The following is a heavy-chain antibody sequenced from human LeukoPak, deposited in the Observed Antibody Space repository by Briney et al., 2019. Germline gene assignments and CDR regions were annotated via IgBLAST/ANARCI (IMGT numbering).Heavy chain of an antibody. D-gene: IGHD6-6*01. Sequence: SETLSLTCTVSGGSISSYYWSWIRQPPGKGLEWIGYIYYSGSTNYNPSLKSRVTISVDTSKNQFSLKLSSVTAADTAVYYCARGGDLSIAASYYYYYYYMDVWGKGTTVTVSS. CDR2: IYYSGST. CDR1: GGSISSYY. CDR3: ARGGDLSIAASYYYYYYYMDV. V-gene: IGHV4-59*01. J-gene: IGHJ6*03.